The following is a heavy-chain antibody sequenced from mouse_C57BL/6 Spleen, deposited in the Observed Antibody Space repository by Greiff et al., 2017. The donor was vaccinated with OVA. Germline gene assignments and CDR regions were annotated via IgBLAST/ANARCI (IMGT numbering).Heavy chain of an antibody. J-gene: IGHJ4*01. Sequence: EVQRVESGGGLVQPGGSMKLSCVASGFTFSNYWMNWVRQSPEKGLEWVAQISLKSDNYATHYAESVKGRFTISRDDSKSSVLLQMNNLRAEDTGIYYCTGLGSSDYAMDYWGQGTSVTVSS. CDR3: TGLGSSDYAMDY. V-gene: IGHV6-3*01. CDR2: ISLKSDNYAT. CDR1: GFTFSNYW. D-gene: IGHD1-1*01.